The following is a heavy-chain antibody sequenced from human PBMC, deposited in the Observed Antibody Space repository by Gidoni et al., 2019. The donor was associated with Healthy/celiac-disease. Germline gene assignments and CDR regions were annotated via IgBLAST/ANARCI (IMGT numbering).Heavy chain of an antibody. CDR1: GFTFSNAW. CDR3: TTDIDSSSWYNGY. CDR2: IKSKTDGGTT. Sequence: EVQLVESGGGLVKPGGSLRLSCAASGFTFSNAWMSWVRQAPGKGLGWVGRIKSKTDGGTTDYAAPVKGRFTISRDDSKNTLYLQMNSLKTEDTAVYYCTTDIDSSSWYNGYWGQGTLVTVSS. J-gene: IGHJ4*02. V-gene: IGHV3-15*01. D-gene: IGHD6-13*01.